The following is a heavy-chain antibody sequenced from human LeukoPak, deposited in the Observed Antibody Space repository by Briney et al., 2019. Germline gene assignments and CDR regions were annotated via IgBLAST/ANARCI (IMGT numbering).Heavy chain of an antibody. D-gene: IGHD5-24*01. V-gene: IGHV3-11*01. CDR3: AGGVLEAQGWLQWMGTVYSMDV. CDR1: GFTFSDYY. J-gene: IGHJ6*02. CDR2: MSSRSGII. Sequence: GGSLRLSCAASGFTFSDYYMSWIRQSPGKGLEWISYMSSRSGIIYYGGSVKGRFTISRDNAKNSLYLQMNSLRPDDTAVYYCAGGVLEAQGWLQWMGTVYSMDVWGQGTPVTVSS.